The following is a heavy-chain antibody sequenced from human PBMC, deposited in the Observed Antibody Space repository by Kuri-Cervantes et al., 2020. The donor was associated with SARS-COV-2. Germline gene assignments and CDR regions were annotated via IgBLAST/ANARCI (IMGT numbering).Heavy chain of an antibody. V-gene: IGHV3-30*03. J-gene: IGHJ6*03. D-gene: IGHD3-3*01. CDR2: ISYDGSNK. Sequence: GGSLRLSCAASGFTFNKYGMNWVRQAPGKGLEWVAVISYDGSNKYYADSVKGRFTISRDNSKNTLYLQMNSLRAEVTAVYYCARDSRYYDFWSGYGSTPHYYYYYYMDVWGKGTTVTVSS. CDR1: GFTFNKYG. CDR3: ARDSRYYDFWSGYGSTPHYYYYYYMDV.